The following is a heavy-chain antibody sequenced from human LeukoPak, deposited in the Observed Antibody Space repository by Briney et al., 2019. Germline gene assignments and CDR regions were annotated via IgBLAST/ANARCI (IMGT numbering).Heavy chain of an antibody. D-gene: IGHD3-22*01. V-gene: IGHV4-59*01. CDR1: GGSISSYY. Sequence: SSETLSLTCTVSGGSISSYYWSWIRQPPGKGLEWIGYIYYSGSTNYNPSLKSRVTISVDTSKNQFSLRLSSVTAADTAVYYCARAGSGYSFDYWGQGTLVTVSS. CDR3: ARAGSGYSFDY. J-gene: IGHJ4*02. CDR2: IYYSGST.